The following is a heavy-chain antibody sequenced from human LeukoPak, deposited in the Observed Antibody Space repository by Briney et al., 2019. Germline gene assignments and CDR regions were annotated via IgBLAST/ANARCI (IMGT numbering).Heavy chain of an antibody. D-gene: IGHD3-22*01. V-gene: IGHV4-59*01. CDR2: IYYSGST. Sequence: SETLSLTCTVSGGSISSYYWSWIRQPPGKGLEWIGYIYYSGSTNYNPSLKSRVTISVDTSKNQFSLKLSSVTAADTAVYYCARGLGYYDSSGYYIPDYFDSWGQGTLVTVSS. CDR1: GGSISSYY. J-gene: IGHJ4*02. CDR3: ARGLGYYDSSGYYIPDYFDS.